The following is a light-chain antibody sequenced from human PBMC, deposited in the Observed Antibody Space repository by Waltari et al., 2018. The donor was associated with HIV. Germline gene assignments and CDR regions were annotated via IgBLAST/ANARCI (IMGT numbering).Light chain of an antibody. CDR3: QQYYSTPLT. CDR1: QSVFYSSNNKNY. V-gene: IGKV4-1*01. Sequence: DIVMTQSPDSLAVSLGERATIHCKSSQSVFYSSNNKNYLAWYQQKPGQPPKLLLYWASTRESGVPDRFSDSGSGTDFTLTVSSLQTEDVAVYYCQQYYSTPLTFGGGTKVEIK. J-gene: IGKJ4*01. CDR2: WAS.